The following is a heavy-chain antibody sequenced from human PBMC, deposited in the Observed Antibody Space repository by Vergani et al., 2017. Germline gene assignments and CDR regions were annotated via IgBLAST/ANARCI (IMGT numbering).Heavy chain of an antibody. Sequence: EVQLVASGGGLVKPGGSLRLSCAASGFTFSRYSMNWVRQAPGKGLEWVSSISSSSSYIYYADSVKGRFTISRDNAKNSLYLQMNSLRAEDTAVYYCARDDYGDYCDAFDIWGQGTMVTVSS. CDR2: ISSSSSYI. V-gene: IGHV3-21*01. CDR3: ARDDYGDYCDAFDI. D-gene: IGHD4-17*01. CDR1: GFTFSRYS. J-gene: IGHJ3*02.